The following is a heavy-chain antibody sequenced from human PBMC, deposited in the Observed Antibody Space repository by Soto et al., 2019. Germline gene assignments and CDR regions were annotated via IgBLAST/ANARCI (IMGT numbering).Heavy chain of an antibody. Sequence: GGSLRLSCAAAGFNFNIHAMSWVRQAPGKGLEWVSTIGSSDIYYADSVKGRFTISRDNAKSMLFLQMNSLRAGETAIYYCDKDHFKAKGVFDGFDVRGQGRMVTVSS. J-gene: IGHJ3*01. CDR1: GFNFNIHA. CDR3: DKDHFKAKGVFDGFDV. V-gene: IGHV3-23*01. CDR2: IGSSDI. D-gene: IGHD2-8*01.